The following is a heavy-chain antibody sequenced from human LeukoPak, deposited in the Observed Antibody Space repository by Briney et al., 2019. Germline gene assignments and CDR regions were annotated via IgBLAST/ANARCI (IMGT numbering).Heavy chain of an antibody. Sequence: SETLSLTCTVSGGSISSSSYYWGWIRQPPGKGLEWIGYIYYSGSTNYNPSLKSRVTISVDTSKNQFSLKLSSVTAADTAVYYCARLPVVAATRRAFDIWGQGTMVTVSS. J-gene: IGHJ3*02. CDR3: ARLPVVAATRRAFDI. CDR2: IYYSGST. D-gene: IGHD2-15*01. V-gene: IGHV4-61*05. CDR1: GGSISSSSYY.